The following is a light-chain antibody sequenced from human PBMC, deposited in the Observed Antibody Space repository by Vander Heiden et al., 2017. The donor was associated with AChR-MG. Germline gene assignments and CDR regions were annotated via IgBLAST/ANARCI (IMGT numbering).Light chain of an antibody. CDR2: DAS. CDR3: QQLYTLPHT. CDR1: QGISIY. J-gene: IGKJ3*01. V-gene: IGKV1-9*01. Sequence: IQFTQSPYSLSASVGDRVTITCRASQGISIYLAWFQQKPGQAPKSLIYDASTLLSEVPSRFSGSGSGTDCTITSISMQPAAFATYYCQQLYTLPHTFGHGTKVDLK.